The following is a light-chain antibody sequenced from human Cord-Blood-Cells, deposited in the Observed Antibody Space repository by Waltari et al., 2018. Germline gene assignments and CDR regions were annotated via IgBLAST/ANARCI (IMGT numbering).Light chain of an antibody. CDR3: QQSYSTPLT. J-gene: IGKJ4*01. Sequence: DIHMTQSQSSLSASLGDRVTITCRASQSISSYLNWYQQKPGKAPKLLIYAASSLQSGVPSRFSGSGSGTDFTLTISSLQPEDFATYYCQQSYSTPLTFGGGTKVEIK. V-gene: IGKV1-39*01. CDR2: AAS. CDR1: QSISSY.